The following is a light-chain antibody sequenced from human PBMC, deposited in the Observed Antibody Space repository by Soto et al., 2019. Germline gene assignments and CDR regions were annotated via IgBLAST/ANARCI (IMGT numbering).Light chain of an antibody. CDR3: QQYHNWPPLT. Sequence: EVVMTQSPATLSVSPGERATLSCRASQSVSSNLAWYQQKSGQAPRLLIYVASTRATGVPPRFSGSGSGTEFTLTISSLQSEDFSIYYCQQYHNWPPLTVGGGTKVEIK. CDR2: VAS. J-gene: IGKJ4*01. CDR1: QSVSSN. V-gene: IGKV3-15*01.